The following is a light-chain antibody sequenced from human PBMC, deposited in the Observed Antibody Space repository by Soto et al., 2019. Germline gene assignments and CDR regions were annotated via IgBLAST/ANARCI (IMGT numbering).Light chain of an antibody. CDR3: QQYGSSPLIT. J-gene: IGKJ5*01. CDR2: GAS. Sequence: EIVLTQSPGTLSLSPGERATLSSRASQSVNSIYLAWYQQKPGQAPRLLIYGASSRATGISDRFSGSGSGTDFTLAISRVEPEDVAVYYCQQYGSSPLITFGQGTRVEIK. CDR1: QSVNSIY. V-gene: IGKV3-20*01.